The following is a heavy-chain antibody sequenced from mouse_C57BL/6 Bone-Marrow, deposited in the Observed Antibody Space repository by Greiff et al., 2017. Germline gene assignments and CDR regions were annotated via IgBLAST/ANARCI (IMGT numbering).Heavy chain of an antibody. CDR3: ARWDYYGRSYVFAY. Sequence: QVQLQQPGAELVRPGTSVKLSCKASGYTFTSYWMHWVKQRPGQGLEWIGVIDPSDSYTNYNQKFKGKAPLTVDTSSSTAYMQLSSLTSEDSAVYYCARWDYYGRSYVFAYWGQGTLVTVSA. D-gene: IGHD1-1*01. J-gene: IGHJ3*01. V-gene: IGHV1-59*01. CDR1: GYTFTSYW. CDR2: IDPSDSYT.